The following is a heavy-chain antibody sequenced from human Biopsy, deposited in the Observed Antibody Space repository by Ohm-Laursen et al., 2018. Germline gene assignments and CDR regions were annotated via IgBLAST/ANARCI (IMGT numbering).Heavy chain of an antibody. CDR2: INRDESST. J-gene: IGHJ4*02. Sequence: GSLRLSCAASGFIFRDYWLTWVRQAPGKGLVWVSRINRDESSTSYADFVKGRFTISRDNAKNTLYLQMNSLRAEDTAVYYCARGGAGGGDYWGQGTLVTVSS. D-gene: IGHD2-15*01. CDR3: ARGGAGGGDY. V-gene: IGHV3-74*01. CDR1: GFIFRDYW.